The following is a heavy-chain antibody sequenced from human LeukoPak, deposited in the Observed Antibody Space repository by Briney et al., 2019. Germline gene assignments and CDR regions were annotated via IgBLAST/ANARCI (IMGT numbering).Heavy chain of an antibody. Sequence: GASVKVSSKASGYTFTGYYVHWVRQAPGQGLEWMGWINPNSGGTNYAQKFQGRVTMTRDTSISTAYMELSRLRSDDTAVYYCARVSLGWSSTSCKPLRLGYWGQGTLVTVSS. CDR2: INPNSGGT. CDR1: GYTFTGYY. J-gene: IGHJ4*02. CDR3: ARVSLGWSSTSCKPLRLGY. D-gene: IGHD2-2*01. V-gene: IGHV1-2*02.